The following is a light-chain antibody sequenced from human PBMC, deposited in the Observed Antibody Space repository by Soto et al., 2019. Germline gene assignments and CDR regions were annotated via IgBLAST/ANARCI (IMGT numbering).Light chain of an antibody. CDR2: GAS. CDR1: QSVASGY. V-gene: IGKV3-20*01. J-gene: IGKJ1*01. Sequence: EVVLTQSPGTLSLSPGERATLSCRATQSVASGYFAWYQQKPGQAPRLLIYGASTRASGIPDRFSGSGSGTDSTLTISILEPEDSAVYFCQHYGTSRTFGQGTKVEIK. CDR3: QHYGTSRT.